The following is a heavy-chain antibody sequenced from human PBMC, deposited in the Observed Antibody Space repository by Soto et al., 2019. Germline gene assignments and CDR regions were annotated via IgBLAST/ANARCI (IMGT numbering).Heavy chain of an antibody. J-gene: IGHJ4*02. CDR1: GFTFSSYA. V-gene: IGHV3-23*01. D-gene: IGHD3-22*01. CDR2: ISDSGDKT. Sequence: EVQLLESGGGLEQRGGSLRLSCAASGFTFSSYAMSWVRQAPGKGLEWVSAISDSGDKTYYADSVKGRFTVSRDNFKNTLYLQMNSLRAEDTAVYFCAKDPNDYDSSAYYVDYWGRGTLVTVSS. CDR3: AKDPNDYDSSAYYVDY.